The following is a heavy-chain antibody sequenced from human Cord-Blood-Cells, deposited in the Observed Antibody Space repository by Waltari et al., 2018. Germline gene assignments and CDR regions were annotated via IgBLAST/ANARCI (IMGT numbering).Heavy chain of an antibody. D-gene: IGHD3-16*02. Sequence: QVQLVQSGAEVKKPGSSVKVSCKASGGTFSSYAISWVRQAPGQGLEWMGGSIPIFGTANYAQKFQGRVTITADKSTSTAYMELSSLRSEDTAVYYCARTPDPLYRYYYGMDVWGQGTTVTVSS. CDR2: SIPIFGTA. J-gene: IGHJ6*02. V-gene: IGHV1-69*06. CDR1: GGTFSSYA. CDR3: ARTPDPLYRYYYGMDV.